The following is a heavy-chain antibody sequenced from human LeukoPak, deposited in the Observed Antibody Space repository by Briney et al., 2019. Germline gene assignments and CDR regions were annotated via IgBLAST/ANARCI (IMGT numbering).Heavy chain of an antibody. CDR3: TTESRQLWISSPIDY. CDR1: GFTFSNYW. CDR2: IKSKTDGGTT. D-gene: IGHD5-18*01. J-gene: IGHJ4*02. V-gene: IGHV3-15*01. Sequence: GGSLRLSCAASGFTFSNYWMSWVRQAPGKGLEWVGRIKSKTDGGTTDYAAPVKGRFTISRDDSKNTLYLQMNSLKTEDTAVYHCTTESRQLWISSPIDYWGQGTLVTVSS.